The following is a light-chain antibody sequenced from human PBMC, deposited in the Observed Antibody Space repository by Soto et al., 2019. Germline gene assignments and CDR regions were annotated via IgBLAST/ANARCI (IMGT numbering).Light chain of an antibody. Sequence: QSALTQPASVSGSPGQSITISCTGTSSDVGGYNYVSWYQQHPGKAPKLMIYDVSNRPSGVSNRFSGFKSGNTASLTISGLQAEDEADYYCSSYTGSSTYVFGTGTKVTVL. CDR2: DVS. CDR1: SSDVGGYNY. V-gene: IGLV2-14*01. CDR3: SSYTGSSTYV. J-gene: IGLJ1*01.